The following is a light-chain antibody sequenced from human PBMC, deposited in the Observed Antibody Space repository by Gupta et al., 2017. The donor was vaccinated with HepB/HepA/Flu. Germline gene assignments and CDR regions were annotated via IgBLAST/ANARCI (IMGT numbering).Light chain of an antibody. V-gene: IGKV3-15*01. CDR1: QSIASN. CDR3: QQHNIWPRVT. Sequence: EIVMTQSPATVSVSPGERVTLSCRASQSIASNLAWYQQRPGQAPRLLIYSASTRAAGIPARFSGSGSGTEFTLTISSRQSEDFGFYYCQQHNIWPRVTFGGGTKVAIK. J-gene: IGKJ4*01. CDR2: SAS.